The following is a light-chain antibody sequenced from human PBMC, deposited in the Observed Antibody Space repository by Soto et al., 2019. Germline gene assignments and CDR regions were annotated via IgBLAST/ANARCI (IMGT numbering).Light chain of an antibody. CDR3: QQYRSYWT. V-gene: IGKV1-5*03. Sequence: DIQMTQSPSTLSASVGDRVTITCRASQSIDSWLAWYQQKPGKAPKLLIYKASSLESGVPSRFSGSGSGTEFTLTISRLQPDDFATYYCQQYRSYWTFVQGTKVEIK. CDR1: QSIDSW. CDR2: KAS. J-gene: IGKJ1*01.